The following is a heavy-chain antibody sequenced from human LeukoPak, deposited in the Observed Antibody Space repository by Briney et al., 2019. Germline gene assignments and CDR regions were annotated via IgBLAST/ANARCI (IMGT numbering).Heavy chain of an antibody. J-gene: IGHJ4*02. V-gene: IGHV1-18*01. CDR2: ISAYNGNT. CDR1: GYTFTSYG. D-gene: IGHD6-13*01. CDR3: ARGLKRAAAGPKALDY. Sequence: GASVKVSCKASGYTFTSYGISWVRQAPGQGLEWMGWISAYNGNTNYAQKLQGRVTMTTDTSTSTAYMELRSLRSDDTAVYYCARGLKRAAAGPKALDYWGQGTLVTVSS.